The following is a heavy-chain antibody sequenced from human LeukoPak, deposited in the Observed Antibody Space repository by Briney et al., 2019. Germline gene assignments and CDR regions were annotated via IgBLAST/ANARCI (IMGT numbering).Heavy chain of an antibody. CDR1: GFTFSNYG. CDR2: IWYDGRTK. J-gene: IGHJ4*02. D-gene: IGHD6-19*01. CDR3: AREWGRIAVAGGPGY. Sequence: PGGSLRLSCAASGFTFSNYGMHWVCQAPGKGLEWVALIWYDGRTKFHADSVKGRFTISRDNSKNTLSLQMDSLRDEDTAVYYCAREWGRIAVAGGPGYWGQGTRVTVSS. V-gene: IGHV3-33*01.